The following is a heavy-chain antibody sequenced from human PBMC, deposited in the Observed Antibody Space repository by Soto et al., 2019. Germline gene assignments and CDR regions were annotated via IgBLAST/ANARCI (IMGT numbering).Heavy chain of an antibody. J-gene: IGHJ1*01. CDR1: GGTFSGYA. CDR3: ARDPRSITGTTSSEDFQH. V-gene: IGHV1-69*01. D-gene: IGHD1-20*01. CDR2: IIPLLGIT. Sequence: QAQLMQSGAEVKKPGSSVKVSCKASGGTFSGYAINWVRQAPGQGLEWMGGIIPLLGITVYGQKSQGRIMIAADESTGTAYMDLRGLRSEHTAVYYCARDPRSITGTTSSEDFQHWGQGTLVSVSS.